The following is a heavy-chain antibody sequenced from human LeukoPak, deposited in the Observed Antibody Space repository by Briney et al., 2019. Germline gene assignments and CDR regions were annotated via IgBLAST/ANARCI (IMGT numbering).Heavy chain of an antibody. Sequence: SSETLSLTCAVYGGSFSGYYWSWIRQPPGKGLEWIGEINHSGSTNYNPSLKSRVTISVDTSKNQFSLKLSSVTAADTAVYYCAREVFDYGARNFDYWGQGTLVTVSS. CDR2: INHSGST. CDR1: GGSFSGYY. D-gene: IGHD4/OR15-4a*01. CDR3: AREVFDYGARNFDY. J-gene: IGHJ4*02. V-gene: IGHV4-34*01.